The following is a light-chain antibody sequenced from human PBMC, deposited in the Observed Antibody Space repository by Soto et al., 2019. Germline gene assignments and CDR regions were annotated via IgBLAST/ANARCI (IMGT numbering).Light chain of an antibody. CDR1: NIGSRS. CDR2: RDN. CDR3: QVWDSSTHVV. J-gene: IGLJ2*01. V-gene: IGLV3-9*01. Sequence: SYELTQPLSVSVALGQTARVTCGGNNIGSRSVHWYQQKPGQAPVLVIYRDNNRPSGIPERFSGSNSGNTATLTISRAQAGDEADYYCQVWDSSTHVVFGGGTQLTVL.